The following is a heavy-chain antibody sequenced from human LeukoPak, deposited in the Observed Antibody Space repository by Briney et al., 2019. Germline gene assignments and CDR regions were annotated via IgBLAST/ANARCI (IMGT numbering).Heavy chain of an antibody. Sequence: PGGSLRLFCTASGFTFSVYAMGWVRQAPGKGLEWVGFIRSNAYGGTTEYAASVKGRFTISRDDSKSIAYLQMNSLKSEDTAVYYCTRGSGDSYNDHWGQGTLVTVSS. CDR2: IRSNAYGGTT. J-gene: IGHJ4*02. D-gene: IGHD5-24*01. V-gene: IGHV3-49*04. CDR1: GFTFSVYA. CDR3: TRGSGDSYNDH.